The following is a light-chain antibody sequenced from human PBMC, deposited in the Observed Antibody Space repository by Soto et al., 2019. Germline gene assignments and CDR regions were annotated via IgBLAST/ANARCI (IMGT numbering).Light chain of an antibody. V-gene: IGKV1-39*01. CDR1: QSVRTY. J-gene: IGKJ1*01. Sequence: DIQMMQSPSSLSASVGDRVTITCRASQSVRTYVNWYQQKPGKAPNLLIYGVSTLHSGVPSRFGGAGSGTDFTLTISSLQPEDFASYYCQQSYSTPWTFGPGTKVEIK. CDR2: GVS. CDR3: QQSYSTPWT.